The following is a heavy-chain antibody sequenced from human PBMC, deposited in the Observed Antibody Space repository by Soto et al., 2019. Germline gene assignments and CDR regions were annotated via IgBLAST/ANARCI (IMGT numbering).Heavy chain of an antibody. V-gene: IGHV4-31*03. D-gene: IGHD6-13*01. CDR2: IHYSGST. CDR1: GGSISSGGYY. J-gene: IGHJ4*02. CDR3: AIRIAAAGHFDY. Sequence: PSETLSLTCTVSGGSISSGGYYWSWIRQHPGKGLEWIGYIHYSGSTYYNPSLKSRVTISVDTSKNQFSLKLSSVTAADTAVYYCAIRIAAAGHFDYWGQGTLVTVSS.